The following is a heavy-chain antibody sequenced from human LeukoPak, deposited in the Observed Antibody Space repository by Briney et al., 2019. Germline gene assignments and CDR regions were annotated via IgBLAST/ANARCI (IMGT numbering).Heavy chain of an antibody. J-gene: IGHJ5*02. CDR3: ARGSPRYFDWLFPEGHWFDP. CDR1: GGSISSSNW. V-gene: IGHV4-4*02. Sequence: SETLSLTCAVSGGSISSSNWWSWVRQPPGKGLEWIGESYHSGSTNYNPSLKSRVTISVDKSKNQFSLKLSSVTAADTAVYYCARGSPRYFDWLFPEGHWFDPWGQGTLVTVSS. CDR2: SYHSGST. D-gene: IGHD3-9*01.